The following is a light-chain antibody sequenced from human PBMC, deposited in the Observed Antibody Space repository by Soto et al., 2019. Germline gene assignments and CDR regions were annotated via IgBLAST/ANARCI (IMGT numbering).Light chain of an antibody. CDR3: QAWGSGV. V-gene: IGLV4-69*01. CDR1: SGHSSYA. J-gene: IGLJ2*01. Sequence: QPVLTQSPSASASLGASVKLTCTLSSGHSSYAIAWHQQQPEKGPRYLMKLNSDGTHNKGDGIPDRFSGSSSGAERYLTISSLQSEDEADYYCQAWGSGVFGGGTKLTVL. CDR2: LNSDGTH.